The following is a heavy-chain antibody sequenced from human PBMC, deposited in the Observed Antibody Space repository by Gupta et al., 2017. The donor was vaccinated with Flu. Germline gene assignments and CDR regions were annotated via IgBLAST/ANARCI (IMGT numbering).Heavy chain of an antibody. CDR1: GFGVSGNW. CDR2: LSDDGGST. V-gene: IGHV3-74*01. D-gene: IGHD3-9*01. Sequence: GFGVSGNWMHWVRQAPGRGLIWVARLSDDGGSTNYADSVKGRFTISRDNTKNALYLQMNSLRAEDTAIYYCARDFTGFSDLWGQGTLVTVSS. CDR3: ARDFTGFSDL. J-gene: IGHJ5*02.